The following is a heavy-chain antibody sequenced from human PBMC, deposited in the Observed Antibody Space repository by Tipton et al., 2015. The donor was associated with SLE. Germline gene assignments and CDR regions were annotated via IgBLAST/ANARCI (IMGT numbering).Heavy chain of an antibody. D-gene: IGHD6-13*01. CDR2: IYYSGST. CDR1: GGSISSHY. V-gene: IGHV4-59*11. CDR3: ARDRIAAAGRGYYFDY. J-gene: IGHJ4*02. Sequence: TLSLTCTVSGGSISSHYWSWIRQPPGKGLEWIGYIYYSGSTNYNPSLKSRVTISVDTSKNQFSLKLSSVTAADTAVYYCARDRIAAAGRGYYFDYWGQGTLVTVSS.